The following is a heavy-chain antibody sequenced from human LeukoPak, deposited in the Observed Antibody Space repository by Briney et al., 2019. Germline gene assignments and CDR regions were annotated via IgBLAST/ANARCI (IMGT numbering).Heavy chain of an antibody. CDR2: IKSIRDGGTA. CDR3: TSTGASDGNYEYFQH. D-gene: IGHD1-26*01. CDR1: GFTFSYAW. Sequence: GGSLRLSCAASGFTFSYAWMSWVRQAPGKGLEWVGRIKSIRDGGTADFAAPVKGRFTISRDDSKSTLYLQMNNLRTEDTAVYYCTSTGASDGNYEYFQHWGQGTLVTVSS. V-gene: IGHV3-15*01. J-gene: IGHJ1*01.